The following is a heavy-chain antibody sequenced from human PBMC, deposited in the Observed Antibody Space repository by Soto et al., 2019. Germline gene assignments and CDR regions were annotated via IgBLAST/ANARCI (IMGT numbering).Heavy chain of an antibody. D-gene: IGHD6-19*01. Sequence: GESLKISCKGSGYSFTSYWIGWVRQMPGKGLEWMGIIYPGDSDTRYSPSFQGQVTISADKSISTAYLQWSSLKASDTAMYYCARWDGAVAGTMGFDYWGQGTLVTVSS. CDR2: IYPGDSDT. CDR1: GYSFTSYW. J-gene: IGHJ4*02. CDR3: ARWDGAVAGTMGFDY. V-gene: IGHV5-51*01.